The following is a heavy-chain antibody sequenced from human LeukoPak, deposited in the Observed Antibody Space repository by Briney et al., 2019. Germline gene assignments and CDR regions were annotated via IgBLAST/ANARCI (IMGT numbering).Heavy chain of an antibody. CDR2: MNPNSGNT. V-gene: IGHV1-8*03. CDR3: ASGIAAAWGAFDI. CDR1: GYTFTSYD. D-gene: IGHD6-13*01. Sequence: GASVKVSCKASGYTFTSYDINWARQATGQGLEWMGWMNPNSGNTGYAQKFQGRVTITRNTSISTAYMELSSLRSEDTAVYYCASGIAAAWGAFDIWGQGTMVTVSS. J-gene: IGHJ3*02.